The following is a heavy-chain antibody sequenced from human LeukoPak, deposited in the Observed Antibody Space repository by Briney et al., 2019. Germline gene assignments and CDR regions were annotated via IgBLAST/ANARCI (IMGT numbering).Heavy chain of an antibody. CDR1: GGSISTYY. Sequence: PSETLSLTCTVSGGSISTYYWSWIRQPPGKGLEWIGYIYYSGSTNYNPSLESRVTISVDTSKNQFSLKLSSVTAADTAVYYCARGRGYNSGYCDYWGQGTLVTASS. CDR2: IYYSGST. J-gene: IGHJ4*02. V-gene: IGHV4-59*01. D-gene: IGHD5-18*01. CDR3: ARGRGYNSGYCDY.